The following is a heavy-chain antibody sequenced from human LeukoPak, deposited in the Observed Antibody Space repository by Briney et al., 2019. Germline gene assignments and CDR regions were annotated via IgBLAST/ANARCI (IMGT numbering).Heavy chain of an antibody. V-gene: IGHV1-18*01. CDR3: ARVSAWQGEWLSNPNWFDP. D-gene: IGHD3-3*01. Sequence: ASVKVSCKASGYTFTSYGISWVRQAPGQGLEWMGWISAYNGNTNYAQKLQGRVTMTTDTSTSTAYMELRSLRSDDTAVYYCARVSAWQGEWLSNPNWFDPWGQGTLVTVSS. CDR2: ISAYNGNT. CDR1: GYTFTSYG. J-gene: IGHJ5*02.